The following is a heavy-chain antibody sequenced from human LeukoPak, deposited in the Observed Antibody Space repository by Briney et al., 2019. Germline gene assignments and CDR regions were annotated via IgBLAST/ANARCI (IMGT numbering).Heavy chain of an antibody. V-gene: IGHV3-48*04. Sequence: PGGSLRLSCAASGFTFSSSAMIWVRQAPGKGLEWVSYISSGSSTIYYADSVRGRFTISRDNAKNSLYLQMNSLRAEDTAVYYCARGLGYYYDSSGYPHFDYWGQGTLVTVSS. J-gene: IGHJ4*02. CDR1: GFTFSSSA. D-gene: IGHD3-22*01. CDR2: ISSGSSTI. CDR3: ARGLGYYYDSSGYPHFDY.